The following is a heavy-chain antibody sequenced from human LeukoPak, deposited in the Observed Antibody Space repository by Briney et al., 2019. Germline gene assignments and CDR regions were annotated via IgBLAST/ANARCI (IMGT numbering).Heavy chain of an antibody. V-gene: IGHV3-66*01. CDR3: AREDYLGNRELDP. J-gene: IGHJ5*02. CDR2: IYSGGST. CDR1: GFTVSSNY. D-gene: IGHD4/OR15-4a*01. Sequence: GRSLRLSCAASGFTVSSNYMSWVRQPPGKGLEWVSVIYSGGSTYYADSVKGRFTISRDNSKNTLYLQMNSLRAEDTAVYYCAREDYLGNRELDPWGQGTLVTVSS.